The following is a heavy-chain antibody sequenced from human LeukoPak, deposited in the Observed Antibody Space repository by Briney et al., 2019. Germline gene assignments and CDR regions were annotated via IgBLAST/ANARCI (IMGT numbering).Heavy chain of an antibody. D-gene: IGHD3-10*01. J-gene: IGHJ5*02. CDR1: GYTFINNW. Sequence: ASVKVSCKASGYTFINNWMHWVRQAPGQGLEGVGLINSTGTTTLYAHKFQGRVTLTRDMPTSTDYIELRSLKSEDTAVYYCARDNSVGDIAWWFDPWGQGTLVTVSS. V-gene: IGHV1-46*01. CDR2: INSTGTTT. CDR3: ARDNSVGDIAWWFDP.